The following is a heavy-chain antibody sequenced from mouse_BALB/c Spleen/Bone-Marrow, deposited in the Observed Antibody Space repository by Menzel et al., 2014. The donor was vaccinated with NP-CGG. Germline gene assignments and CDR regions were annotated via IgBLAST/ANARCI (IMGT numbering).Heavy chain of an antibody. Sequence: VQLQQSGAELVKPGASVKLSCTASGFNIKDTYMHWVKQRPEQGLEWIGRIDPANGNTKYDPKFQGKATITADPSSNTAYLQLSSLTSEDTAVYYCARGLLLTTPYYYAMDYWGQGTSVTVSS. J-gene: IGHJ4*01. D-gene: IGHD2-3*01. V-gene: IGHV14-3*02. CDR2: IDPANGNT. CDR1: GFNIKDTY. CDR3: ARGLLLTTPYYYAMDY.